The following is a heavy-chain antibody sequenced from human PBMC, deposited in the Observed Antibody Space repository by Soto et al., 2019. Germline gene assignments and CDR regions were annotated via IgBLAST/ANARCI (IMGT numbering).Heavy chain of an antibody. Sequence: GESLKISCEGSGYSFTSYWIGWVRQMPGKGLEWMGIIYPGDSDTRYSPSFQRQVIISADKSITTAYLQWSSLKASDTAIYYCTTERPDTPMVFDYWGQGTLVTVSS. D-gene: IGHD5-18*01. V-gene: IGHV5-51*01. CDR3: TTERPDTPMVFDY. J-gene: IGHJ4*02. CDR1: GYSFTSYW. CDR2: IYPGDSDT.